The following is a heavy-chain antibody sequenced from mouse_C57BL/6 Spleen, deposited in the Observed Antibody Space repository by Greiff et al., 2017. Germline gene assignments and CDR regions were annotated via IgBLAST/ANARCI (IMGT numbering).Heavy chain of an antibody. Sequence: EVQLKESGPGMVKPSQSLSLTCTVTGYSITSGYDWHWIRHFPGNKLEWMGYISYSGSTNYNPSLKSRISITHDTSKNHFFLKLNSVTTEDTATYYCARDSNYGFAYWGQGTLVTVSA. CDR1: GYSITSGYD. CDR3: ARDSNYGFAY. V-gene: IGHV3-1*01. J-gene: IGHJ3*01. D-gene: IGHD2-5*01. CDR2: ISYSGST.